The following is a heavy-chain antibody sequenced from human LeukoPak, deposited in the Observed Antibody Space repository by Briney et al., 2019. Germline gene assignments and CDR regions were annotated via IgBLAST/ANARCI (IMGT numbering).Heavy chain of an antibody. Sequence: PSETLSLTCTVSGGSISSYYWSWIRQPPGKGLEWIRYIYYSGSTNYNPSLKSRVTISVDTSKNQFSLKLSSVTAADTAVYYCARGVRLYGSGSYSTASADYWGRGTLVTVSS. CDR1: GGSISSYY. J-gene: IGHJ4*02. CDR3: ARGVRLYGSGSYSTASADY. V-gene: IGHV4-59*01. CDR2: IYYSGST. D-gene: IGHD3-10*01.